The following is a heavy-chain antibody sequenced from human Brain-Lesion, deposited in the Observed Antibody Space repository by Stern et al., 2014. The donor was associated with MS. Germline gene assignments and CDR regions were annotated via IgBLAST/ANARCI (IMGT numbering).Heavy chain of an antibody. Sequence: EVPLEESGAEVKKPGVSLKISCKGSGYSFTSYWVAWVRQMPGRGLEWMGIIYPRDSDTKYSPSFQGQVTISADKSISTAYLQWSSLKASDTAMYFCARFYSGSFLDYWGQGSLVTVSS. J-gene: IGHJ4*02. D-gene: IGHD4-23*01. CDR3: ARFYSGSFLDY. V-gene: IGHV5-51*03. CDR2: IYPRDSDT. CDR1: GYSFTSYW.